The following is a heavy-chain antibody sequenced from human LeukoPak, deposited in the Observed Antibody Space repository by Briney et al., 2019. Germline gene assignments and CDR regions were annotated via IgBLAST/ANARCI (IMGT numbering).Heavy chain of an antibody. D-gene: IGHD6-13*01. CDR2: IRYDGSNK. V-gene: IGHV3-30*02. CDR3: AKDQLPGNVGSWYYFDY. Sequence: GGSLRLSCAASGFTFSSYGMHWVRQAPGKGLEWVAFIRYDGSNKYYADSVKGRFTISRDNSKNTLYLQVNSLRAEDTAVYYCAKDQLPGNVGSWYYFDYWGQGTLVTVSS. CDR1: GFTFSSYG. J-gene: IGHJ4*02.